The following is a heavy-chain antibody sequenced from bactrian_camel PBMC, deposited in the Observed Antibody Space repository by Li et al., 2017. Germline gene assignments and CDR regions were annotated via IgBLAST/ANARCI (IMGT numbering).Heavy chain of an antibody. J-gene: IGHJ4*01. CDR3: AADIFPCHTPATLTRISAEY. V-gene: IGHV3S37*01. CDR2: ISAGGERT. Sequence: VQLVESGGGLVQPGGSLRLSCAASGFIFGRYAMSWVRQAPGKGLEWVSHISAGGERTFYADSIKGRITVSRDNAKNTLDLQLNAMKTEDTAMYHCAADIFPCHTPATLTRISAEYWGQGTQVTVS. D-gene: IGHD4*01. CDR1: GFIFGRYA.